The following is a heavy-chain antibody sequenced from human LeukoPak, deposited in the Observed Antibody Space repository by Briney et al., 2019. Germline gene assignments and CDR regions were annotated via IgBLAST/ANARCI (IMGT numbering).Heavy chain of an antibody. Sequence: GGSLRLSCAASGFTIINYAMDWVRQAPGKGLEWVSGITGSSGGTYYADSVKGRFTISRDSSKNTLYLQMKSLRVEDTAVYYCAKDRFGYSVGWFFDPWGQGTLVTVSS. CDR1: GFTIINYA. CDR2: ITGSSGGT. D-gene: IGHD6-19*01. J-gene: IGHJ5*02. V-gene: IGHV3-23*01. CDR3: AKDRFGYSVGWFFDP.